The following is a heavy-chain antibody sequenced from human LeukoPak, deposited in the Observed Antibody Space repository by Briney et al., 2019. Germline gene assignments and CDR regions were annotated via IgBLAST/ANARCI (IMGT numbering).Heavy chain of an antibody. CDR3: ARGEDGFWSGYVEP. V-gene: IGHV3-30*04. J-gene: IGHJ5*02. CDR1: GFTFNSYA. CDR2: ISYDGSNN. D-gene: IGHD3-3*01. Sequence: PGGSLRLSCAASGFTFNSYALHWVRQAPGKGLEWVAVISYDGSNNYYGESVKGRFTISRDNSKNMVYLQMNSLRPEDTAVYYCARGEDGFWSGYVEPWGQGTLVTVSS.